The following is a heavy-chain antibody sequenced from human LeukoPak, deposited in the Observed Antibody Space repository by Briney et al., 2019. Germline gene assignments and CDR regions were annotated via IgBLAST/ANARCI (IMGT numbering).Heavy chain of an antibody. J-gene: IGHJ6*03. V-gene: IGHV3-73*01. CDR3: TSSGYYHYYYYMYV. CDR2: IRSKANSYAT. CDR1: GFTFSGSA. D-gene: IGHD3-22*01. Sequence: GGSLRLSCAASGFTFSGSAMHWVRHASGKGLEWVGRIRSKANSYATAYAASVKGRFTISRDDSKNTAYLQMNSLKTEDTAVYYCTSSGYYHYYYYMYVWGKGTTVTVSS.